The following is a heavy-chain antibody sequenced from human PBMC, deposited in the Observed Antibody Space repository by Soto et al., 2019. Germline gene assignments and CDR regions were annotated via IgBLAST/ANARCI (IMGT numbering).Heavy chain of an antibody. D-gene: IGHD4-17*01. V-gene: IGHV4-59*08. CDR3: ASTVTTSTFDY. CDR2: IYYTGST. Sequence: QVQLQESGPGLVKPSETLSLTCTVSGGSISSYYWSWIRQPPGKGLEWIGYIYYTGSTNYNPSLKSRVTISVDTSKNQFSLKLSSVTAADTAVYYCASTVTTSTFDYWVQGTLVTVSS. CDR1: GGSISSYY. J-gene: IGHJ4*02.